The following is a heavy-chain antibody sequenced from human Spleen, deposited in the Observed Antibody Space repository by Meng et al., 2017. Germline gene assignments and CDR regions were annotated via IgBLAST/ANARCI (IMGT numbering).Heavy chain of an antibody. V-gene: IGHV1-46*01. D-gene: IGHD1-20*01. CDR3: ARELTSGLTIFDI. Sequence: ASVKVSCKASEYTFTSYYMHWVRQAPGQGLEWMGIINPSGGSTSYAQTFQGRVTMTRDTSTSTVYMELGSLRSEDTAVYYCARELTSGLTIFDIWGQGTMVTVSS. CDR1: EYTFTSYY. CDR2: INPSGGST. J-gene: IGHJ3*02.